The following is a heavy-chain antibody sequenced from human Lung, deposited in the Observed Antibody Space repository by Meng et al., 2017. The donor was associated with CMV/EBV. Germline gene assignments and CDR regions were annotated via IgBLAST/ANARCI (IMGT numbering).Heavy chain of an antibody. V-gene: IGHV3-23*03. Sequence: SCAASGFTFSNYAMSWVRQAPGKGLEWVAVIYAGGRSAYYTESGKGRFTIFRDGSKNTVYLEMNSLRDEDTALYYCAKDSTYSAWGQGTLVTVSS. CDR1: GFTFSNYA. CDR2: IYAGGRSA. D-gene: IGHD6-13*01. CDR3: AKDSTYSA. J-gene: IGHJ5*02.